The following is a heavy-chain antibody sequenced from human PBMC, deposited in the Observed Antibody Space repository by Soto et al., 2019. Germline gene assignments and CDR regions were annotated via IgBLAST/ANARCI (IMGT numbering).Heavy chain of an antibody. J-gene: IGHJ2*01. D-gene: IGHD1-26*01. V-gene: IGHV3-48*01. CDR2: ISSRSSTI. CDR1: GFTFSSYS. CDR3: ARDWGSIVGATHPFDL. Sequence: EVQLVESGGGLVQPGGSLRLSCAASGFTFSSYSMNWVRQAPGKGLEWVSYISSRSSTIYYADSVKGRFTISRDNAKNSLYLQMTSLRAADTAVYYCARDWGSIVGATHPFDLWGRGTLVTVSS.